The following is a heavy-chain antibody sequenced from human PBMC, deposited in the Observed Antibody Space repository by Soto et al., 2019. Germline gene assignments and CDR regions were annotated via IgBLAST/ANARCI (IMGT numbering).Heavy chain of an antibody. D-gene: IGHD3-3*01. CDR2: ISGSGGST. CDR1: GFTFSSYA. J-gene: IGHJ4*02. Sequence: GGSLRLSCAASGFTFSSYAMSWVRQAPGKGLEWVSAISGSGGSTYYADSVKGRFTISRDNSKNTLYLQMNSLRAEDTAVYYCAKDRWEWLFGRYFDYWGQGTLVTVSS. CDR3: AKDRWEWLFGRYFDY. V-gene: IGHV3-23*01.